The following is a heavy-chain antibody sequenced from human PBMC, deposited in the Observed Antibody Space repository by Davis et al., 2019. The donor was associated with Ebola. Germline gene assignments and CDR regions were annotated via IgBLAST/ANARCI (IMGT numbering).Heavy chain of an antibody. J-gene: IGHJ6*02. Sequence: SETLSLTCTVSGGSISSSSYYWGWIRQPPGKGLEWIGGIYYSGSTYYNPSLKSRVTISVDTSKNQFSLKLSSVTAADTAVYYCARGRKGYYYYGMDVWGQGTTVTVSS. CDR3: ARGRKGYYYYGMDV. V-gene: IGHV4-39*01. CDR1: GGSISSSSYY. CDR2: IYYSGST.